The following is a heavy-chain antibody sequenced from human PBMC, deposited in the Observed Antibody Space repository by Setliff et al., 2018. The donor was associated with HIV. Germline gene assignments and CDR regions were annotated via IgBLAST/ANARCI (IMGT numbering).Heavy chain of an antibody. CDR2: VILIFGRV. D-gene: IGHD3-16*01. V-gene: IGHV1-69*13. CDR3: ARGQGDDAFDL. Sequence: SVKVSCKASGGTSSNSAVSWMRQAPGQGLEGMGGVILIFGRVNYAQKSQGRVTITADESTSTVYMSLRSLRYDDTAMYYCARGQGDDAFDLWGQGTMVTVSS. CDR1: GGTSSNSA. J-gene: IGHJ3*01.